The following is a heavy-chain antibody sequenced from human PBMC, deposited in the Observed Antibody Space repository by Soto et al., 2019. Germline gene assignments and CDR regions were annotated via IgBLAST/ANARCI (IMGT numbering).Heavy chain of an antibody. CDR2: INHSGST. CDR3: ARGPDSSGYYYYYGMDV. Sequence: AETLSLTCAVYGGSFSGYYWRWIRQPPGKGLEWIGEINHSGSTNYNPSLQSRVTISVDTSKNQFSLKVSSVTAADTALYYCARGPDSSGYYYYYGMDVWGQGTTVTVS. J-gene: IGHJ6*02. D-gene: IGHD3-22*01. CDR1: GGSFSGYY. V-gene: IGHV4-34*01.